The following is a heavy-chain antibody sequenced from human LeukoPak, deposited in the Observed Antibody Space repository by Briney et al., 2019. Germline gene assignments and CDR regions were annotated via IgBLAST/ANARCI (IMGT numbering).Heavy chain of an antibody. Sequence: PGGSLRLSCAASGFTFSSYAMSWVRQDPGKGLEWVSAISGSGGSSYYADSVKGRFTISRDNSKNTLYLQMNSLRAEDTAVYYCARMNEYDSLDYWGQGTLVTVSS. V-gene: IGHV3-23*01. CDR2: ISGSGGSS. CDR1: GFTFSSYA. CDR3: ARMNEYDSLDY. D-gene: IGHD3-22*01. J-gene: IGHJ4*02.